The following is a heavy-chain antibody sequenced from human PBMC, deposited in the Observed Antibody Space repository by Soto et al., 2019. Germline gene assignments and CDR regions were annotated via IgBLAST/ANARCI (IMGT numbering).Heavy chain of an antibody. Sequence: SGPTLVNPTQTLTLTCTFSGFLLSTSGMCVSWIRQPPGKALEWLARIDWDDDKYYSTSLKTRLTISKDTSKNQVVLTMTNMDPVDTATYYCARTRISVTIHDAFDIWGQGTMVTVSS. D-gene: IGHD3-3*01. J-gene: IGHJ3*02. V-gene: IGHV2-70*11. CDR1: GFLLSTSGMC. CDR3: ARTRISVTIHDAFDI. CDR2: IDWDDDK.